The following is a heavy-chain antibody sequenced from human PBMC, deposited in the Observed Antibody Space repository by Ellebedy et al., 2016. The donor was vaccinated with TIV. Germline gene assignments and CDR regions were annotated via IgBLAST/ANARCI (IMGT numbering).Heavy chain of an antibody. Sequence: PGGSLRLSCAASGFTFSSYSMNWVRQAPGKGLEWVSYISSSSSTIYYADSVKGRFTISRDNSKNTLYLQMNSLRAEDTAVYYCARGGPINYGAFDIWGQGTMVTVSS. D-gene: IGHD4-11*01. CDR2: ISSSSSTI. CDR1: GFTFSSYS. V-gene: IGHV3-48*01. J-gene: IGHJ3*02. CDR3: ARGGPINYGAFDI.